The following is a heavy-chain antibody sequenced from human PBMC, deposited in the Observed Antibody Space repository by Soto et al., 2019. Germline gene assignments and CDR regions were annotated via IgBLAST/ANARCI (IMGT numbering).Heavy chain of an antibody. J-gene: IGHJ4*02. Sequence: EVQLVESGGGLVQPGGSLRLSCAASGFTFSSYWMHWVRQAPGKGLVWISRINTDGSSTSYVDSVQGRFTISRDNGKNTLCLQMNSLRGEDTAVYYCARRGSGVTRGLHYWGQGTLVTVSS. V-gene: IGHV3-74*01. D-gene: IGHD2-15*01. CDR2: INTDGSST. CDR3: ARRGSGVTRGLHY. CDR1: GFTFSSYW.